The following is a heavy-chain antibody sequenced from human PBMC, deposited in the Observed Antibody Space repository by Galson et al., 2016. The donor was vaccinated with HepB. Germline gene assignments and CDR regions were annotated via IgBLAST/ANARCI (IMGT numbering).Heavy chain of an antibody. Sequence: TLSLTCTVSGDSITNGGYYWTWIRQHPGMGLEWIGYTYHTGTTYYNKSLKSRLHISVDTSKNQFSLKLNSVTAADTAVYYCAREGAGIHGQTTFDIWGQGTMAIVSS. CDR2: TYHTGTT. V-gene: IGHV4-31*03. CDR1: GDSITNGGYY. D-gene: IGHD4-11*01. CDR3: AREGAGIHGQTTFDI. J-gene: IGHJ3*02.